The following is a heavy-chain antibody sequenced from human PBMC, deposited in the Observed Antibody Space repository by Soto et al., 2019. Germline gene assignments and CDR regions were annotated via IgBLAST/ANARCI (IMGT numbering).Heavy chain of an antibody. J-gene: IGHJ4*02. D-gene: IGHD2-15*01. Sequence: GAEVKKPGDSLQISCKGSGYIFTTYWTGWVRQMPGKGLEWMGIIYPGDSDPTYSPSFQGRVTISVDKSRSSAFLEWSSLRATDTAMYYCASGYCSDGDCYPAGTDYWGQGTLVTVSS. CDR3: ASGYCSDGDCYPAGTDY. CDR1: GYIFTTYW. CDR2: IYPGDSDP. V-gene: IGHV5-51*01.